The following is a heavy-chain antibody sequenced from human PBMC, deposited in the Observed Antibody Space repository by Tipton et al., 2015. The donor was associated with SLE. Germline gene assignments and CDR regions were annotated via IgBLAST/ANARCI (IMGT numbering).Heavy chain of an antibody. V-gene: IGHV4-39*07. CDR2: IYYSGST. J-gene: IGHJ3*02. Sequence: TLSLTCTVSGGSISSSSYYWGWIRQPPGKGLEWIGSIYYSGSTNYNPSLKSRVTISVDKSKNQFSLKLSSVTAADTAVYYCASLLMVYDAFDIWGQGTMVTVSS. CDR3: ASLLMVYDAFDI. D-gene: IGHD2-8*01. CDR1: GGSISSSSYY.